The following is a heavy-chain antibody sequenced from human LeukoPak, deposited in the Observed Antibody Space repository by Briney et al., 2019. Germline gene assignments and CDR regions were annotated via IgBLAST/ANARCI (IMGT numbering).Heavy chain of an antibody. CDR2: ISSSGSTI. Sequence: GGSLRLSCAASGFTFSSYEMNWVRQAPGKGLEWVSYISSSGSTIYYADSVKGRFTISRDNAKNSLYLQMNSLRAEDTAVYYCARDGFSTFGGVIVIPLDYWGQGTLVTVSS. CDR1: GFTFSSYE. V-gene: IGHV3-48*03. CDR3: ARDGFSTFGGVIVIPLDY. J-gene: IGHJ4*02. D-gene: IGHD3-16*02.